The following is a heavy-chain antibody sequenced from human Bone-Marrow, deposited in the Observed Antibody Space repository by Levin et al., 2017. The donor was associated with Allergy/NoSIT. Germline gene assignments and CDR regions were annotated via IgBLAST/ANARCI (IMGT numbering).Heavy chain of an antibody. D-gene: IGHD6-19*01. V-gene: IGHV6-1*01. CDR2: TYYRSKWYN. CDR1: GDSVSSNSAA. CDR3: ARTVSMREWLAFSRWYYFDY. Sequence: PSETLSLTCAISGDSVSSNSAAWNWIRQSPSRGLEWLGRTYYRSKWYNDYAVSVKSRITINPDTSKNQFSLQLNSVTPEDTAVYYCARTVSMREWLAFSRWYYFDYWGQGTLVTVSS. J-gene: IGHJ4*02.